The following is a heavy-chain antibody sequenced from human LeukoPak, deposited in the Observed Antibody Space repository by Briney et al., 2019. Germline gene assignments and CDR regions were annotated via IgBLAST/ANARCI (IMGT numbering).Heavy chain of an antibody. CDR3: ARPVVGAYQQDAFDI. Sequence: GESLKISCKGSGYSFTSYWIGWVRQMPGKGLEWMGIIYPGDSDTRYSPSFQGQVTISADKSISTAYLQWSSLKASDTAMYYCARPVVGAYQQDAFDIWGQGTMVTVSS. V-gene: IGHV5-51*01. CDR1: GYSFTSYW. CDR2: IYPGDSDT. D-gene: IGHD1-26*01. J-gene: IGHJ3*02.